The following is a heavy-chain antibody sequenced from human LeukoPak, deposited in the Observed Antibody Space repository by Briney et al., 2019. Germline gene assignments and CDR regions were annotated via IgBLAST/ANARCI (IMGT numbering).Heavy chain of an antibody. V-gene: IGHV5-51*01. Sequence: GESLKISCKGSGYSFTSYWIGWVRQMPGKGLEWMGIVYPDNSDTRYSPSFQGQVTISADKSISTAYLQWSSLKAADTAMYYCVRRGDGGENDNWGQGTLVTVSS. D-gene: IGHD2-21*01. CDR2: VYPDNSDT. CDR3: VRRGDGGENDN. J-gene: IGHJ4*02. CDR1: GYSFTSYW.